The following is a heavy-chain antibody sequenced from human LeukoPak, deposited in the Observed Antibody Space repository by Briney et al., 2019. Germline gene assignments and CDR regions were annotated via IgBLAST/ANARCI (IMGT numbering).Heavy chain of an antibody. Sequence: PGGPLRLPCAASGFTFSDYYMSWIRQAPGKGLEWVSYISSSSSYTNYADSVKGRFTISRDNAKNSLYLQMNSLRAEDTAVYYCARVLRYYDSSGYVDYWGQGTLVTVSS. D-gene: IGHD3-22*01. CDR3: ARVLRYYDSSGYVDY. V-gene: IGHV3-11*05. J-gene: IGHJ4*02. CDR1: GFTFSDYY. CDR2: ISSSSSYT.